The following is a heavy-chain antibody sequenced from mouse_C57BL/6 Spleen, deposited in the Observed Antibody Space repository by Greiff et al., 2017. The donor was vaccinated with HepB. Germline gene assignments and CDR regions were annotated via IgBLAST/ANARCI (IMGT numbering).Heavy chain of an antibody. V-gene: IGHV1-55*01. CDR2: IYPGSGST. CDR1: GYTFTSYW. D-gene: IGHD1-1*01. CDR3: ARLPLYYGRSHWYFDV. J-gene: IGHJ1*03. Sequence: VQLQQPGAELVKPGASVKMSCKASGYTFTSYWITWVKQRPGQGLEWIGDIYPGSGSTNYNEKFKSKATLTVDTSSSTAYMQLSSLTSEDSAVYYCARLPLYYGRSHWYFDVWGTGTTVTVSS.